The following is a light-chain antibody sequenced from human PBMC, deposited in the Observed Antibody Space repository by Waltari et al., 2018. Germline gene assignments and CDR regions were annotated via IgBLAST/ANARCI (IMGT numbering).Light chain of an antibody. Sequence: QSALTQPASVSGSPGQSITISCTGTSSDVGGYNLVSLYQQHPGKAPKLIIYEGNKWPSGVSHRFPGSKSGNTASLTISGLQAEDEADYYCCSFAGSTTWVFGGGTTLTVL. CDR2: EGN. J-gene: IGLJ3*02. V-gene: IGLV2-23*01. CDR1: SSDVGGYNL. CDR3: CSFAGSTTWV.